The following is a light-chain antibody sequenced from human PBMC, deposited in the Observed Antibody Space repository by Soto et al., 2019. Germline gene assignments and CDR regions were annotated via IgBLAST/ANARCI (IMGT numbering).Light chain of an antibody. V-gene: IGKV1-6*01. CDR2: AAS. CDR1: KDIRED. CDR3: LQDQGFPLT. J-gene: IGKJ4*01. Sequence: AIQMTQSPSSLSASVGDRVTITCRATKDIREDLGWYQQKPGKAPKLLIYAASSLQSEVPSRFSGSGSGTEFTLTISSLQPEDFAPYFCLQDQGFPLTFGRGTKVEIK.